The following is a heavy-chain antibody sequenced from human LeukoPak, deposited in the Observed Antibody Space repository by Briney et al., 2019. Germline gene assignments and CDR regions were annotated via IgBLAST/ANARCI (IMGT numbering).Heavy chain of an antibody. CDR2: ISAYNGNT. V-gene: IGHV1-18*01. J-gene: IGHJ5*02. CDR3: AREEPDGDYVEDNWFDP. Sequence: ASVKVSCKASGYTFTSYGISWVRQAPGQGLEWMGWISAYNGNTNYAQKLQGRVTMTTDTSTSTAYMELRSLRSDDTAVYYCAREEPDGDYVEDNWFDPWGQGTLVTVSS. CDR1: GYTFTSYG. D-gene: IGHD4-17*01.